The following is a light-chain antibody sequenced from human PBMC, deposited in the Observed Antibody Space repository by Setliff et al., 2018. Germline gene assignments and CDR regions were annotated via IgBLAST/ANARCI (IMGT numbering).Light chain of an antibody. J-gene: IGLJ1*01. CDR2: EVS. CDR1: SSDVGAYSH. CDR3: CSYAASYNPEV. V-gene: IGLV2-14*01. Sequence: QSALAQPASVSGSPGQSITISCAGTSSDVGAYSHVSWYQQYPGKAPKLMISEVSNRPSGVSYRFSGSKSGNTASLTVSGLQADDEADYFCCSYAASYNPEVFGSGTKVTV.